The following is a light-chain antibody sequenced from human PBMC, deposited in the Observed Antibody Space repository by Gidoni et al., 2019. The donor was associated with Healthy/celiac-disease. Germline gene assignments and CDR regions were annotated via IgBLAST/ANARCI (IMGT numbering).Light chain of an antibody. Sequence: DIQMTQFPSSLSASVGDRVTIPCQASQDISNYLNWYQQKPGKAPKLLIYEASNLETGVPSRFSGSGSGTDFTFTISSMKPEDIATYYCQQYDNLPFTFGPGTKVDIK. V-gene: IGKV1-33*01. CDR1: QDISNY. CDR3: QQYDNLPFT. CDR2: EAS. J-gene: IGKJ3*01.